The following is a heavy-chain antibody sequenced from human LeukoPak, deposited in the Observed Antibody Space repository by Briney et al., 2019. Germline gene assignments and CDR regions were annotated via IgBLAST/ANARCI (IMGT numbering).Heavy chain of an antibody. Sequence: QPGGSLRLSCAASGFTFSSYWMSWVRQAPGKGLEWVANIKQDGSEKYYVDSVKGRFTISRDNAKNSLYLQMNSLRAEDTALYYCAKVSVWQWLRYYFDYWGQGTLVTVSS. CDR3: AKVSVWQWLRYYFDY. J-gene: IGHJ4*02. D-gene: IGHD6-19*01. CDR2: IKQDGSEK. CDR1: GFTFSSYW. V-gene: IGHV3-7*03.